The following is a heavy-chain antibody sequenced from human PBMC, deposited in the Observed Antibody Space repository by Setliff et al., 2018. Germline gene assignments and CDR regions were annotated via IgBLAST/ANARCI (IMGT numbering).Heavy chain of an antibody. CDR1: GGSFSGYY. J-gene: IGHJ3*01. Sequence: SETLSLTCAVYGGSFSGYYWSWIRQPPGKGLEWIGEINHSGSTNYNPSLKSRVTISVDTSKNQFSLKLSSVTAAGTAVYYCARIDIVLMVYADWGQGTMVTVSS. CDR2: INHSGST. CDR3: ARIDIVLMVYAD. D-gene: IGHD2-8*01. V-gene: IGHV4-34*01.